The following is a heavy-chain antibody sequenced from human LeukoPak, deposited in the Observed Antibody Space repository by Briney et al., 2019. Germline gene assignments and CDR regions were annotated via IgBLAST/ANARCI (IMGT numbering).Heavy chain of an antibody. CDR1: GYTFTGYY. V-gene: IGHV1-2*02. J-gene: IGHJ5*02. CDR2: INPNRGGT. CDR3: EREEEDSGSYIEGGWFDP. D-gene: IGHD1-26*01. Sequence: GASVKVSCKASGYTFTGYYMHWVRQAPGQGLEWMGWINPNRGGTNYAQKFQGRVTMTRDTSISTAYMELSRLRSDDTAVYYCEREEEDSGSYIEGGWFDPWGQGTLVTVSS.